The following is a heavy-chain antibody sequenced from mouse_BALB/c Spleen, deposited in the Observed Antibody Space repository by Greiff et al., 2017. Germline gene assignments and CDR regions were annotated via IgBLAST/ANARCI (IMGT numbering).Heavy chain of an antibody. D-gene: IGHD2-1*01. V-gene: IGHV1S22*01. CDR1: GYTFTSYW. CDR3: TRLDGTLYYYAMDY. CDR2: IYPGSGST. Sequence: LQQPGSELVRPGASVKLSCKASGYTFTSYWMHWVKQRPGQGLEWIGNIYPGSGSTNYDEKFKSKATLTVDTSSSTAYMQLSSLTSEDSAVYYCTRLDGTLYYYAMDYWGQGTSVTVAS. J-gene: IGHJ4*01.